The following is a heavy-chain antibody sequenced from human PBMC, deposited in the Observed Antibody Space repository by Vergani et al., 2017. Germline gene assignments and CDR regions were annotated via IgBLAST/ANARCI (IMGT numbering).Heavy chain of an antibody. CDR3: ARIRTTASGFRP. Sequence: QVQLQESGPGLVKPSETLSLTCTVSGGSISSYYWSWIRQPPGKGLEWIGYIYYSGSTNYNPSLKSRVTISVDTSKNQFSLKLSSVTAADTAVYYCARIRTTASGFRPGGQGSLVTVAS. CDR1: GGSISSYY. D-gene: IGHD4-17*01. V-gene: IGHV4-59*01. CDR2: IYYSGST. J-gene: IGHJ5*02.